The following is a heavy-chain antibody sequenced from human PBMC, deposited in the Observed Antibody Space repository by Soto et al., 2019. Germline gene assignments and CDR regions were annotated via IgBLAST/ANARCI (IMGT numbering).Heavy chain of an antibody. CDR2: IYYSGST. V-gene: IGHV4-39*01. J-gene: IGHJ5*02. Sequence: TSGTLSVTCTVSGGSISSSSYYWGWIRQPPGKGLEWIGSIYYSGSTYYNPSLKSRVTISVDTSKNQFSLKLSSVTAADTAVYYCARRLGGLYSSSWYSNWFDPWGRGTLVTVSS. CDR1: GGSISSSSYY. D-gene: IGHD6-13*01. CDR3: ARRLGGLYSSSWYSNWFDP.